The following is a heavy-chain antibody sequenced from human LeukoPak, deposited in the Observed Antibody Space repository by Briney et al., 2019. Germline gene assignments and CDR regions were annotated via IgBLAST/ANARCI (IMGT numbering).Heavy chain of an antibody. J-gene: IGHJ4*02. CDR2: IRSKVYGGTT. CDR1: GFTFGDYV. CDR3: TRDYGGFDY. V-gene: IGHV3-49*04. Sequence: PGRSLRLSCTASGFTFGDYVMSWGRQAPGKGLEWVGFIRSKVYGGTTEYAASVKGRFIISRDDSKSIAYLQMNSLKTEDTAVYYCTRDYGGFDYWGQGTLVTVSS. D-gene: IGHD4-23*01.